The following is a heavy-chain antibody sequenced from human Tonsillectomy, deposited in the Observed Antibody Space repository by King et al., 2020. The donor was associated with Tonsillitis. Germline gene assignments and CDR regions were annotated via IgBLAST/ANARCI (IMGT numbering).Heavy chain of an antibody. V-gene: IGHV7-4-1*02. CDR2: IIPNTGNR. CDR1: GYTFTNNV. Sequence: QLVQSGSELKKPGASLRLSCKASGYTFTNNVINWVRQAPGQGLEWVGWIIPNTGNRKYAQGFTGRFVFSLDTSVSTAYLQINSLQTEDTAIYYCARDAGGKSGYVWDLWGQGTLVTVSS. J-gene: IGHJ5*02. D-gene: IGHD5-12*01. CDR3: ARDAGGKSGYVWDL.